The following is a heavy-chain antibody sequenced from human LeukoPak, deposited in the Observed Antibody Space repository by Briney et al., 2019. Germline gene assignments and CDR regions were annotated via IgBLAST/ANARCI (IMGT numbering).Heavy chain of an antibody. D-gene: IGHD3-10*01. CDR3: STDVGMGVATVLHS. CDR2: ISWDGSFE. Sequence: PGGSLRLSCEASGVTFYSYTMHWVRHPPGKGLEWGSLISWDGSFEYYADSVKRRFTISRDNSKNSLYLQMNALRPEDTAFYYCSTDVGMGVATVLHSWGQGTLVTVSS. J-gene: IGHJ4*02. CDR1: GVTFYSYT. V-gene: IGHV3-43*01.